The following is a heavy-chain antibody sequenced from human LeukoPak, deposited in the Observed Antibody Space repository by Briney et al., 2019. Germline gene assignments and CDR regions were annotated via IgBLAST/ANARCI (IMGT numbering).Heavy chain of an antibody. CDR3: ARDPTAEAGTFVWGFDY. CDR2: INAGNGNT. Sequence: ASVKVSCKASGYTFTSYAMHWVRQAPGQRLEWMGWINAGNGNTKYSQKFQGRVTITRDTSASTAYMELSSLRSEDTAVYYCARDPTAEAGTFVWGFDYWGQGTLVTVSS. J-gene: IGHJ4*02. V-gene: IGHV1-3*01. CDR1: GYTFTSYA. D-gene: IGHD6-19*01.